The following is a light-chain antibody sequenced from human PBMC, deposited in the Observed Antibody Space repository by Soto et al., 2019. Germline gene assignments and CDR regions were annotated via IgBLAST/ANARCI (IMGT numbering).Light chain of an antibody. CDR1: QSVSANY. J-gene: IGKJ2*01. CDR3: QQYGSSPPYT. Sequence: EIVLTQSPGTLSLSPGERATLSCRASQSVSANYIAWYQQKPGQSPRLLIYGSSDRATGIPDRFSGSGSETDFTLTISRVEPEDFAVYYCQQYGSSPPYTFGHGTKLEIK. V-gene: IGKV3-20*01. CDR2: GSS.